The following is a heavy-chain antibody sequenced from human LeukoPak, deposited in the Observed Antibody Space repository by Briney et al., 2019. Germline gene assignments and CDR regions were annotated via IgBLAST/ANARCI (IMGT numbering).Heavy chain of an antibody. D-gene: IGHD3-3*01. Sequence: GGSLRLSCAASGFTVSSNYMSWVRQAPGKGLEWVSVIYVGGSTYYADSVKGRFTISRDNSKNTLYLQMNSLRAEDTAVYYCARDDHYDFWSGYRMDVWGQGTTVTVS. J-gene: IGHJ6*02. V-gene: IGHV3-53*01. CDR1: GFTVSSNY. CDR3: ARDDHYDFWSGYRMDV. CDR2: IYVGGST.